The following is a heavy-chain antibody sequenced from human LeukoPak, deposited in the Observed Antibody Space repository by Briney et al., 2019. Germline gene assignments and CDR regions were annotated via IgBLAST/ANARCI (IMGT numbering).Heavy chain of an antibody. CDR1: GYTFTSYG. Sequence: ASVKVSCKASGYTFTSYGISWVRQAPGQGLEWMGWISAYNGNTNYAQKLQGRVTMTTDTSTSTAYMELRSLRSDDTAVHYCARDRQQLVPYYYFDYWGQGTLVTVSS. V-gene: IGHV1-18*01. J-gene: IGHJ4*02. D-gene: IGHD6-13*01. CDR3: ARDRQQLVPYYYFDY. CDR2: ISAYNGNT.